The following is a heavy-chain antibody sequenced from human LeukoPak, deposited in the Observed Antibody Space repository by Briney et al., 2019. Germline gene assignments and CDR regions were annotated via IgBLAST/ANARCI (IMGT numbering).Heavy chain of an antibody. J-gene: IGHJ4*02. D-gene: IGHD4-17*01. V-gene: IGHV3-53*05. Sequence: PGGSLRLSCAAYGFSVSANYMSWVRQAPGKGLEWVSAIYSGGSTYYADSVKGRFTISRDNSKNTLYLQMNSLRSEDTAVYYCARASLTVTPLFDYWGQGTLVTVSS. CDR1: GFSVSANY. CDR3: ARASLTVTPLFDY. CDR2: IYSGGST.